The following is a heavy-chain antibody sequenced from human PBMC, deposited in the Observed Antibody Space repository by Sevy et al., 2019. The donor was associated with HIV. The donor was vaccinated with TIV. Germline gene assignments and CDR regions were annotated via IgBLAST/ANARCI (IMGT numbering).Heavy chain of an antibody. CDR1: GFTFSSYA. J-gene: IGHJ6*02. CDR2: ISYDGSNK. CDR3: ASDAGAVAGPYYYYYGMDF. D-gene: IGHD6-19*01. V-gene: IGHV3-30-3*01. Sequence: GGSLRLSCAASGFTFSSYAMHWVRQAPGKGLEWVAVISYDGSNKYYADSVKGRFTISRDNSKNTLYLQMNSRRAEDTAVYYCASDAGAVAGPYYYYYGMDFWGQGTTITFSS.